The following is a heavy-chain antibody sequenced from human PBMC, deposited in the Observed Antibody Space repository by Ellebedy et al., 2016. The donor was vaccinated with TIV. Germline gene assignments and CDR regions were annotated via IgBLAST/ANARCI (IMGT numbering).Heavy chain of an antibody. J-gene: IGHJ4*02. CDR2: VNPSGGST. D-gene: IGHD3-3*01. V-gene: IGHV1-46*04. Sequence: AASVKVSCKASGYTFTRYYMHWVRQAPGQGLEWMGIVNPSGGSTSYAQKLQGRVTMTRDTSTSTVYMELSSLRSEDTAVYYCARDDLEDFWSGYPGYWGQGTLVTVSS. CDR1: GYTFTRYY. CDR3: ARDDLEDFWSGYPGY.